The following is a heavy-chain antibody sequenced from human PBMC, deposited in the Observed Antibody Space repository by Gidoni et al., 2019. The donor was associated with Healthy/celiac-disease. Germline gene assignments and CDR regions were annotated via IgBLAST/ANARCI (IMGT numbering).Heavy chain of an antibody. Sequence: EVQLVESGGGWVKPGGSLRLYCSASEFTFSCDWMSWVRQPSGKGLEWVANIQQDGSEKYYVDSVKGRFTISRDNAKNSLYLQMNSLRAEDTAVYYCARECSGGSCYPSDAFDIWGQGTMVTVSS. J-gene: IGHJ3*02. CDR2: IQQDGSEK. CDR1: EFTFSCDW. V-gene: IGHV3-7*01. D-gene: IGHD2-15*01. CDR3: ARECSGGSCYPSDAFDI.